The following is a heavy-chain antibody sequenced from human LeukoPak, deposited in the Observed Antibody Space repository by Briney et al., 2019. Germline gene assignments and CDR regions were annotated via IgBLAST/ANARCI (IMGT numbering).Heavy chain of an antibody. V-gene: IGHV3-23*01. D-gene: IGHD6-19*01. CDR2: ISGSGGNT. Sequence: GGSLRLTCAASGFTFSTYAMSWVRQAPGKGLEWVSGISGSGGNTYYADAVKGRFTISRDNSKNTLYLQMNSLRADDTAVYYCANGYSSGGGFDYWGQGTLVTVSS. CDR3: ANGYSSGGGFDY. J-gene: IGHJ4*02. CDR1: GFTFSTYA.